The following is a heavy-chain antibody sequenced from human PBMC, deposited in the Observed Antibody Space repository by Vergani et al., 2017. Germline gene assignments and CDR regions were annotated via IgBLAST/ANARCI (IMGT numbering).Heavy chain of an antibody. J-gene: IGHJ6*02. Sequence: QVQLVQSGAEVKKPGSSVKVSCKASGGTFSSYAISWVRQAPGQGLEWMGGIIPIFGTANYAQKFQGRVTITADESTSTAYMELSSLRSEDTAVYYCARGLXGAVAGYYYYGMDVWGQGTTVTVSS. CDR3: ARGLXGAVAGYYYYGMDV. CDR2: IIPIFGTA. V-gene: IGHV1-69*01. CDR1: GGTFSSYA. D-gene: IGHD6-19*01.